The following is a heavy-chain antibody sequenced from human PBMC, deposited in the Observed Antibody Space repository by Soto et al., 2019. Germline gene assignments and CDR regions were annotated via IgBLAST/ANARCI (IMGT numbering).Heavy chain of an antibody. CDR2: VSYDGSNK. V-gene: IGHV3-30-3*01. D-gene: IGHD2-15*01. Sequence: QVQLVESGGGVVQPGRSLRLSCAASGFTFSSYAMHWVRQAPGKGLEWVAVVSYDGSNKYYADSVKGRFTISRDNSKNTLYLQMNSLRAEDTAVYYCASPDVVVVAATLPLPLQIQRDYWGQGTLVTVSS. CDR3: ASPDVVVVAATLPLPLQIQRDY. CDR1: GFTFSSYA. J-gene: IGHJ4*02.